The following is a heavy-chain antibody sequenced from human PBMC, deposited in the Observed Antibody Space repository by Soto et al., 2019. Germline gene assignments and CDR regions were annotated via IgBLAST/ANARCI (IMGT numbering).Heavy chain of an antibody. V-gene: IGHV1-46*01. D-gene: IGHD3-9*01. CDR2: INPSGGST. J-gene: IGHJ6*02. CDR3: ARDLTWGTYYDILTGYWDRAYYYYGMDF. CDR1: GYTFTSYY. Sequence: ASVKVSCKASGYTFTSYYMHWVRQAPGQGLEWMGIINPSGGSTSYAQKFQGRVTMTRDTSTSTVYMELSSLRSEDTAVYYCARDLTWGTYYDILTGYWDRAYYYYGMDFWGQGTTVTVSS.